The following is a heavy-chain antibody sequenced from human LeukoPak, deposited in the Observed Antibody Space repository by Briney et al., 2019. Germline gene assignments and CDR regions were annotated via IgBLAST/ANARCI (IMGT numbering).Heavy chain of an antibody. V-gene: IGHV1-69*01. D-gene: IGHD2-2*01. J-gene: IGHJ4*02. CDR2: IIPIFGTA. CDR3: ARGSSSTSLYYFDY. CDR1: GGTFSSYA. Sequence: SVKVSCKASGGTFSSYAISWVRQAPGQGLEWMGGIIPIFGTANYAQKFQGRVTITADQSTSKAYMELSSLRSEDTAVYYCARGSSSTSLYYFDYWGQGTLVTVSS.